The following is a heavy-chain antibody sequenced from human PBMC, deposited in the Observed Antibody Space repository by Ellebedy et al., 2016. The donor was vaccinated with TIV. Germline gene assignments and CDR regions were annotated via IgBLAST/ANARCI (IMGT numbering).Heavy chain of an antibody. Sequence: MPGGSLRLSCAVYGASFSGYYWSWIRQPPGKGLEWIGEIIQSGTMNYSPSLKSRVTISVDKSKNQFSLRLSSVTAADTAVYFCARGIYGSGSVDYWGQGTLVTVSS. D-gene: IGHD3-10*01. CDR1: GASFSGYY. J-gene: IGHJ4*02. CDR2: IIQSGTM. V-gene: IGHV4-34*01. CDR3: ARGIYGSGSVDY.